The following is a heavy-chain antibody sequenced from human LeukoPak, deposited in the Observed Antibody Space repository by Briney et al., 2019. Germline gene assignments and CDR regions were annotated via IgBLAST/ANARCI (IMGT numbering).Heavy chain of an antibody. D-gene: IGHD2-15*01. CDR1: GGSFSGYY. CDR3: TRDKGVVAQYNWFDP. V-gene: IGHV4-34*01. CDR2: INHSGST. Sequence: PSETLSLTCAVYGGSFSGYYWSWIRQPPGKGLEWIGEINHSGSTYYNPSLKSRVTISVDTSKNQFSLQLNSVTPEDTAVYYCTRDKGVVAQYNWFDPWGQGTLVTVSS. J-gene: IGHJ5*02.